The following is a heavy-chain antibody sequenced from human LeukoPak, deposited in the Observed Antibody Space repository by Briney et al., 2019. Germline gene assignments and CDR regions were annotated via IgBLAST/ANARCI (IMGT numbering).Heavy chain of an antibody. D-gene: IGHD2/OR15-2a*01. CDR1: GGSIGASINSPNW. CDR2: IFHSGST. V-gene: IGHV4-4*02. Sequence: PSETLSLTCAVSGGSIGASINSPNWWSWVRQPPGKGLEWIGEIFHSGSTNYNPSLKSRVTMSVDKSKNQFSLNLTSVTAADTAVYFCARAPRAYCSTTGSCFQDYWGQGTLVTVSS. J-gene: IGHJ4*02. CDR3: ARAPRAYCSTTGSCFQDY.